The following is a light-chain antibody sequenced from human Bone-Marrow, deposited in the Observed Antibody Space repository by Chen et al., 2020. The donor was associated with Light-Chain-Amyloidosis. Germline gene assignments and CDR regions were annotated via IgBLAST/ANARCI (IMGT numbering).Light chain of an antibody. CDR3: QSADSSGTYEVI. CDR1: DLPTKY. J-gene: IGLJ2*01. CDR2: RDT. V-gene: IGLV3-25*03. Sequence: SYELPQPPSVSVSPGQTARITCSGDDLPTKYAYWYQQKPGQAPVLVIHRDTERPSGISERFSGSSSGTTATLTISGVQAEDEADYHSQSADSSGTYEVIFGGGTKLTVL.